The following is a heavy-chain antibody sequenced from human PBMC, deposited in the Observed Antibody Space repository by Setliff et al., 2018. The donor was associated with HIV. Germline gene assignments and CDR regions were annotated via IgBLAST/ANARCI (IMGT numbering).Heavy chain of an antibody. Sequence: PSETLSLTCTVSGGSIGTYYWNWIRLPAGKGLEWIGRIYASGTNYNPSLKSRVTISVDTSKNQFSLKLTSVTAADTAVYYCARVVGLSALDYWGQGTLVTVSS. D-gene: IGHD2-21*01. CDR2: IYASGT. CDR1: GGSIGTYY. CDR3: ARVVGLSALDY. J-gene: IGHJ4*02. V-gene: IGHV4-4*07.